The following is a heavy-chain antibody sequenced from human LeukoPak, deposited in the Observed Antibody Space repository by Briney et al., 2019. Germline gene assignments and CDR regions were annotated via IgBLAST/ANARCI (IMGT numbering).Heavy chain of an antibody. D-gene: IGHD4-17*01. Sequence: PWGSLRLSCAASGFTFSSFGRHWIRQAPGQGLEWVADISFYGSNQYYADSVKGRFTIYRDNFKNMVYLQMNSLRAEETAVYYCAKSHPPTVTTEEGEYLQHWGQGTLVTVSS. CDR1: GFTFSSFG. CDR2: ISFYGSNQ. J-gene: IGHJ1*01. CDR3: AKSHPPTVTTEEGEYLQH. V-gene: IGHV3-30*18.